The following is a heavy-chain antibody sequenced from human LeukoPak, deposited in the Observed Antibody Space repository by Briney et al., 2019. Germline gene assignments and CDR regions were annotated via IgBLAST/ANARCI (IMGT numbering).Heavy chain of an antibody. CDR1: GFTFSSYG. V-gene: IGHV3-30*19. CDR2: ISYDGSNK. D-gene: IGHD3-10*01. J-gene: IGHJ4*02. Sequence: GGSLRLSCAASGFTFSSYGMHWVRQAPGKGLEWVAVISYDGSNKYYADSVKGRFTISRDNSKNTLYLQMNSLRAEDTAVYYCARDHRGTRLGITMVRGVTGGSDYWGQGTLVTVSS. CDR3: ARDHRGTRLGITMVRGVTGGSDY.